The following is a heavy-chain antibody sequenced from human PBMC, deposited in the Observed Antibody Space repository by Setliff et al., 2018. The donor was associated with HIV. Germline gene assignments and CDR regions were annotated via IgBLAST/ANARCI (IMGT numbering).Heavy chain of an antibody. CDR1: GGSFSGYY. Sequence: SETLSLTCAVYGGSFSGYYXSWIRQPPGKGLEWIGEINHSGSTNYNPSLKSRVTISVDMSKNQFSLKLSSVTAADTAVYYCARGSKGGFFDYWGQGTLVTVSS. V-gene: IGHV4-34*01. D-gene: IGHD3-16*01. CDR3: ARGSKGGFFDY. J-gene: IGHJ4*02. CDR2: INHSGST.